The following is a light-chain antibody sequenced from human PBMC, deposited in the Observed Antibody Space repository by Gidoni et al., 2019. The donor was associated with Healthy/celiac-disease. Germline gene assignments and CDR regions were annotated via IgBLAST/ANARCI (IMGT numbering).Light chain of an antibody. CDR1: PSVSSY. CDR2: DAS. Sequence: VLNQSPATLSLSPGERATLSGRASPSVSSYLAWYQQKPGQAHRRLIYDASNRASGIPARVSGSGSGTDFTRTISSLVPEDFAVYYGQQRSNWPPEVTFGQGTRLEIK. J-gene: IGKJ5*01. V-gene: IGKV3-11*01. CDR3: QQRSNWPPEVT.